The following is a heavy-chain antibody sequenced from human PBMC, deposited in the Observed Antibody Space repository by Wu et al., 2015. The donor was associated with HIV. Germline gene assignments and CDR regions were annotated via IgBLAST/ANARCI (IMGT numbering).Heavy chain of an antibody. CDR1: GYTFTGYY. CDR2: INPNSGGT. D-gene: IGHD5-12*01. V-gene: IGHV1-2*02. Sequence: QVQLVQSGAEVKKPGASVKVSCKASGYTFTGYYMHWVRQAPGQGLEWMGWINPNSGGTNYAQKFQGRVTMTRDTSISTAYMELSRLRSDDTAVYYCARRPGRLRGSPTGYYYHGMDVWDQGP. J-gene: IGHJ6*02. CDR3: ARRPGRLRGSPTGYYYHGMDV.